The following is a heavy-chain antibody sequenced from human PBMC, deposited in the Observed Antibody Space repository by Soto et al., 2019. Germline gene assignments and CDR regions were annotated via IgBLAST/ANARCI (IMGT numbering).Heavy chain of an antibody. Sequence: PGESLKISCKGSGYTFTNYWIGWVRQMPGKGLEWMGIIYPGDFDTTYSPSFQGQVTISVDKSISTAYLQWRSLKASDTAMYYCARRHDDILTGAYYGMDVWGQGTKVTVYS. V-gene: IGHV5-51*01. J-gene: IGHJ6*02. CDR2: IYPGDFDT. CDR1: GYTFTNYW. CDR3: ARRHDDILTGAYYGMDV. D-gene: IGHD3-9*01.